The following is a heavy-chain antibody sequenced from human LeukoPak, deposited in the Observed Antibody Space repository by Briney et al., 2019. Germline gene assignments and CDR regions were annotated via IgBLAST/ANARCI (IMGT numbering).Heavy chain of an antibody. Sequence: PGGSLRLSCAASGFTFSTYWLHWVRQAPGKGLVWVSHINPDGSRTTYADSVEGRFTISRDNTKNTLYLQMNSLRVEDTAVYYCAYQLLPNWGQGTLVPVSS. V-gene: IGHV3-74*01. CDR2: INPDGSRT. CDR3: AYQLLPN. D-gene: IGHD2-2*01. CDR1: GFTFSTYW. J-gene: IGHJ4*02.